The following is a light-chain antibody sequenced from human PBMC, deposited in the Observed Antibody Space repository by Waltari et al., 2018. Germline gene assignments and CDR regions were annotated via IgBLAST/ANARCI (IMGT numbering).Light chain of an antibody. CDR1: SSNIGGST. Sequence: QSLLTQPPSASGTPGQRVTISCSGDSSNIGGSTVSWYQQIPGAAPKLLIYNNDQRPAGVPARFSGSQSGTSASLAISGLQSEDDGYYYCAAWDDSLTGPVFGIGTKVTVL. CDR3: AAWDDSLTGPV. CDR2: NND. V-gene: IGLV1-44*01. J-gene: IGLJ1*01.